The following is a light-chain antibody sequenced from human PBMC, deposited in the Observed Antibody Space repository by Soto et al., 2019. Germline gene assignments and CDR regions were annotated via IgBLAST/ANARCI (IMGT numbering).Light chain of an antibody. Sequence: EIVLTQSPGTLSLSPGERATLSCRASQSFTTNSLAWYQQKCGQAPRLLIYGASSRATGIPDRFSGGGSGTDFTLTVSRLEPEDFAFYYCQAHVSSPRGVTFGQGTRLEIK. CDR3: QAHVSSPRGVT. CDR1: QSFTTNS. J-gene: IGKJ5*01. CDR2: GAS. V-gene: IGKV3-20*01.